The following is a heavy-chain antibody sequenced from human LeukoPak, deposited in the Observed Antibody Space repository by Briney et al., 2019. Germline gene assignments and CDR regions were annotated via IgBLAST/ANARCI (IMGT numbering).Heavy chain of an antibody. CDR2: ISSTGGTT. J-gene: IGHJ6*03. CDR3: AKNGDRGAYCTGGTCYPYFYYYMDV. CDR1: GFTFSDYY. D-gene: IGHD2-15*01. V-gene: IGHV3-23*01. Sequence: HPGGSLRLSCAASGFTFSDYYMSWIRQAPGKGLEWVSSISSTGGTTYYADSVKGRFTISRDNSKNTLYLQMNSLRAEDTAIYYCAKNGDRGAYCTGGTCYPYFYYYMDVWGKGTTVTI.